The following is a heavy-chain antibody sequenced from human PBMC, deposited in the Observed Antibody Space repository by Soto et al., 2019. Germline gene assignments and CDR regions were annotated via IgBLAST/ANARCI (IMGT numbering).Heavy chain of an antibody. Sequence: PSETLSLTCTVSGGSISSSSYYWGWIRQPPGKGLEWIGNIYYSGSTYYNPSLKSRVTISVDKSNNEFSLKVISVTAADTAVYYCARLEGLATISYYFDFWGQGSLVTVSS. CDR3: ARLEGLATISYYFDF. CDR2: IYYSGST. V-gene: IGHV4-39*01. D-gene: IGHD3-9*01. J-gene: IGHJ4*02. CDR1: GGSISSSSYY.